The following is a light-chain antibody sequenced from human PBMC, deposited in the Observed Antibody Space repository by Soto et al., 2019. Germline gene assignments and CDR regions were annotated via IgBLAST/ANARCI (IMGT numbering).Light chain of an antibody. Sequence: QAVVTQPPSASGTPGQRVTISCSGSSSNIGSNTVNWYQQLPGTAPKLLIYSNNQRPSGVPDRFSGSKSGTSASLAISGLQSEDEADYYCAAWDDSLMDVVFGGGTKLTVL. CDR1: SSNIGSNT. V-gene: IGLV1-44*01. J-gene: IGLJ2*01. CDR3: AAWDDSLMDVV. CDR2: SNN.